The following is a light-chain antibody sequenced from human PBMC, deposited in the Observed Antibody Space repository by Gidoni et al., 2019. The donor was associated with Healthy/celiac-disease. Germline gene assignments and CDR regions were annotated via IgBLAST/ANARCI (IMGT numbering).Light chain of an antibody. CDR1: SSNIGSKT. CDR3: AAWDDSLNGWV. J-gene: IGLJ3*02. Sequence: QSVLTQPPSASGTPGQRVTISCSGSSSNIGSKTVNWYQQLPGPAPKLLIYSNNQRPSGVPDRFSGSKSGTSASLAISGLQSEDEADYYCAAWDDSLNGWVFGGGTKLTVL. CDR2: SNN. V-gene: IGLV1-44*01.